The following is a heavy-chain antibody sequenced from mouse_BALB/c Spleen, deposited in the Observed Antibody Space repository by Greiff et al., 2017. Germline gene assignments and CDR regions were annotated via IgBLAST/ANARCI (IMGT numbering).Heavy chain of an antibody. J-gene: IGHJ3*01. Sequence: EVKLMESGPGLVKPSQSLSLTCTVTGYSITSDYAWNWIRQFPGNKLEWMGYISYSGSTSYNPSLQSRISITRDTSKNQFFLQLNSVTTEDTATYYCARGEYDGAFAYWGQGTLGTVSA. CDR2: ISYSGST. CDR3: ARGEYDGAFAY. CDR1: GYSITSDYA. D-gene: IGHD2-14*01. V-gene: IGHV3-2*02.